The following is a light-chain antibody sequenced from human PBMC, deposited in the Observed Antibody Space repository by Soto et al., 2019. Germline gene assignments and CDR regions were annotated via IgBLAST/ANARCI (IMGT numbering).Light chain of an antibody. CDR3: SSYTSNGTWV. CDR2: DVS. V-gene: IGLV2-14*03. CDR1: SSDVGGYNY. J-gene: IGLJ1*01. Sequence: QSALTQPASVSGSPGQSITITCTGTSSDVGGYNYVSWYQQHPGKAPKVLISDVSNRPSGISNRFSGSKSGNTASLTISGLQAEDEADYYCSSYTSNGTWVFGTGTKLTVL.